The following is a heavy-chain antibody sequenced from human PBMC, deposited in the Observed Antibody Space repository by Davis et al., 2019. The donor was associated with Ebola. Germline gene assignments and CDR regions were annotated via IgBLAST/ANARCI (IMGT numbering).Heavy chain of an antibody. Sequence: SETLSLTCAVYGGSFSGYYWSWIRQPPGKGLEWIGEINHSGSTNYNPSLKSRVTISADTSKNQFSLKLSSVTAADTAVYYCARGYYYGPRYLDYWGQGTLVTVSS. D-gene: IGHD3-10*01. CDR2: INHSGST. J-gene: IGHJ4*02. V-gene: IGHV4-34*01. CDR1: GGSFSGYY. CDR3: ARGYYYGPRYLDY.